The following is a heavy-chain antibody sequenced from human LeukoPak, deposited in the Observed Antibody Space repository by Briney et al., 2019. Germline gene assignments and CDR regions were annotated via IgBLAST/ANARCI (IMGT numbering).Heavy chain of an antibody. CDR1: GGSISSSSYY. D-gene: IGHD6-19*01. J-gene: IGHJ4*02. V-gene: IGHV4-39*01. CDR2: IYYSGST. Sequence: SETLSLTCTVSGGSISSSSYYWGWIRQPPGKGLEWMGSIYYSGSTYYHPSLKSRVTISVDTSKNQFSLKLSSVTAADTAVYYCSRRSSGIDYWGQGTLVTVPS. CDR3: SRRSSGIDY.